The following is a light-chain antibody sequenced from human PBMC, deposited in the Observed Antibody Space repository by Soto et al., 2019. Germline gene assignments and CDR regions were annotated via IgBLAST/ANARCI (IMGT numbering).Light chain of an antibody. CDR2: AAS. Sequence: DIQMTPSPSSLSASVGYRVTITCRASQSISSYLNWYQQKPGKAPKLLIYAASSLQSGVPSRFSGSGSGTDFTLTISSLQPEDFATYYGQQSYSTPPITFGGGTTVAIK. V-gene: IGKV1-39*01. CDR1: QSISSY. J-gene: IGKJ4*01. CDR3: QQSYSTPPIT.